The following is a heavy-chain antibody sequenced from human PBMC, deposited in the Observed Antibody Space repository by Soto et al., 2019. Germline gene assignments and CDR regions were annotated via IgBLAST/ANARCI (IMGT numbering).Heavy chain of an antibody. CDR3: AREDYYGSGSYGGLDY. Sequence: QVQLQESGPGLVKPSQTLSLTCTVSGGSISSGGYYWSWIRQHPGKGLEWIGYIYYSGSTYYNPTLKSRVTISVDTSKNQFSLKLSSVTAADTAVYYCAREDYYGSGSYGGLDYWGQGTLVTVSS. J-gene: IGHJ4*02. V-gene: IGHV4-31*03. D-gene: IGHD3-10*01. CDR1: GGSISSGGYY. CDR2: IYYSGST.